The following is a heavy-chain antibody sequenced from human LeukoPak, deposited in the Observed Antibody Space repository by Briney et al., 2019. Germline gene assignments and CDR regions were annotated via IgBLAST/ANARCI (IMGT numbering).Heavy chain of an antibody. CDR3: ASYRITMVRIAYFDY. J-gene: IGHJ4*02. D-gene: IGHD3-10*01. CDR2: IIPIFGTA. Sequence: VASVKVSCKASGGTFSSYAISWVRQAPGQGLEWMGGIIPIFGTANYAQKFQGRVTITTDESTSTAYMELSSLRSEDTAVYYCASYRITMVRIAYFDYWGQGTLVTVSS. V-gene: IGHV1-69*05. CDR1: GGTFSSYA.